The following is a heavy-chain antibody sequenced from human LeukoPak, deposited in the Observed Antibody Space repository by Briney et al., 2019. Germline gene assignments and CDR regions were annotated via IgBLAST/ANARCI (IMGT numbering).Heavy chain of an antibody. CDR3: ARDSGYPPFDY. J-gene: IGHJ4*02. V-gene: IGHV4-4*07. CDR1: GGSLSSYY. D-gene: IGHD3-22*01. Sequence: SETLSLTCTVSGGSLSSYYWSWIRQPAGKGLEWIGRIYTSGSTNYNPSLKSRVTMSVDMSKNQFSLKRSSVTAADTAVYYCARDSGYPPFDYWGQRTLVTVSS. CDR2: IYTSGST.